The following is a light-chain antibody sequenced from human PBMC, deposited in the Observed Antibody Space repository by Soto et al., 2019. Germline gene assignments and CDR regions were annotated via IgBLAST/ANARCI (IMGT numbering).Light chain of an antibody. CDR2: KAS. CDR1: QSISSW. V-gene: IGKV1-5*03. Sequence: DIQMTQSPSTLSASVGDRVIITCRASQSISSWLAWYQQKPGKAPKLLIYKASTLESGVPSRFSGSRSGTDFTLTISSLQPDDFATYYCQQYDTYWTFGQGTKVEIK. CDR3: QQYDTYWT. J-gene: IGKJ1*01.